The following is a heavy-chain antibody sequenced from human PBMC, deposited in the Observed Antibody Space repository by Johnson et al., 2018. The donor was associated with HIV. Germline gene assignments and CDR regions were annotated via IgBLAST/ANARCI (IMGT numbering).Heavy chain of an antibody. CDR3: AGGAMTFGGVIGGDDAFDI. CDR1: GFTFSSYA. D-gene: IGHD3-16*02. V-gene: IGHV3-30-3*01. CDR2: ISYDGSNK. Sequence: QVQLVESGGGVVQPGRSLRLSCAASGFTFSSYAMHWVRQAPGKGLEWVAVISYDGSNKYYADSVKGRFTISRDNSNNTLYLQMNSLGAEGTAVYYCAGGAMTFGGVIGGDDAFDIWGQGTMVTVSS. J-gene: IGHJ3*02.